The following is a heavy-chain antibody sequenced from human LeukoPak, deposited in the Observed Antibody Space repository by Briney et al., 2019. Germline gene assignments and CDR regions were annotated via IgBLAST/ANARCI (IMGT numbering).Heavy chain of an antibody. CDR3: AREVAGSHYYYYGMDV. CDR1: GYSISSGYY. V-gene: IGHV4-38-2*02. Sequence: SETLSLTCTVSGYSISSGYYWGWIRQPPGKGLEWIGSIYHSGSTYYNPSLKSRVTISVDTSKNQFSLKLSSVTAADTAVHYCAREVAGSHYYYYGMDVWGRGTTVTVSS. J-gene: IGHJ6*02. CDR2: IYHSGST. D-gene: IGHD6-19*01.